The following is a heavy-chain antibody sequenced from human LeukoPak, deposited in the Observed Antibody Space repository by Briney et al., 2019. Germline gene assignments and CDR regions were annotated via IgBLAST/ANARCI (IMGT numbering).Heavy chain of an antibody. D-gene: IGHD5-18*01. J-gene: IGHJ4*02. CDR2: ISSSGRMI. V-gene: IGHV3-48*03. CDR3: ARVDSYGPTFDY. CDR1: GFTFSSYE. Sequence: PGGSLRLSCAASGFTFSSYEMNWVRQAPGEGLEWVSYISSSGRMIHYADSVKGRFTISRDNAKNTLYQQMNSLRADDTAVYYCARVDSYGPTFDYWGQGTQVTVSS.